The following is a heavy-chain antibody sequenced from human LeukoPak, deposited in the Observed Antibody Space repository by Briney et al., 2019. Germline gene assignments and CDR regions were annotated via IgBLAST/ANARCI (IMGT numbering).Heavy chain of an antibody. CDR1: GFTFSSYG. CDR3: AKVPYDSSGYYYFDY. Sequence: GGSLRLSCAASGFTFSSYGMHWVRQAPGKGLEWVAFIRYDGSNKYYADSVKGRFTISRDNSKNTLYLQMNSLRAEDTAVYYCAKVPYDSSGYYYFDYWGQGTLVTVSS. D-gene: IGHD3-22*01. J-gene: IGHJ4*02. V-gene: IGHV3-30*02. CDR2: IRYDGSNK.